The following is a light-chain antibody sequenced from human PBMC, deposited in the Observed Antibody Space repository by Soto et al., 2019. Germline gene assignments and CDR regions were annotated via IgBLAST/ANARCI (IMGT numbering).Light chain of an antibody. CDR2: RNN. V-gene: IGLV1-47*01. CDR1: SSNLGSDY. Sequence: QSVLTQPPSASGTPGQRVTISCSGSSSNLGSDYVYWYQHLPGAAPKLLIYRNNQRPSGVPDRFSGSKSGTSASLAVSGLRSEDVADYYCAAWDDSLSGWVFGGGTKLTVL. J-gene: IGLJ3*02. CDR3: AAWDDSLSGWV.